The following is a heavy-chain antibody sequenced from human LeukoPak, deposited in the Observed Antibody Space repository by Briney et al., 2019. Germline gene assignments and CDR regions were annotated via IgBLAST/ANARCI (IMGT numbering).Heavy chain of an antibody. V-gene: IGHV1-58*02. J-gene: IGHJ3*02. CDR1: GGTFSSYA. CDR2: IVVGSGNT. D-gene: IGHD3-22*01. CDR3: AAEPYYYDSSGLDAFDI. Sequence: GASVKVSCKASGGTFSSYAISWVRQARGQRLEWIGWIVVGSGNTNYAQKFQERVTITRDMSTSTAYMELSSLRSEDTAVYYCAAEPYYYDSSGLDAFDIWGQGTMVTVSS.